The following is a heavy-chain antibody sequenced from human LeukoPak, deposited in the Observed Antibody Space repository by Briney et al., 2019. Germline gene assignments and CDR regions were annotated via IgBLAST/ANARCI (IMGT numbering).Heavy chain of an antibody. CDR3: ARGFMITFGGGPDY. CDR1: GYTFTSYD. CDR2: MNPNSGNT. V-gene: IGHV1-8*01. J-gene: IGHJ4*02. D-gene: IGHD3-16*01. Sequence: GASVKVSCKASGYTFTSYDINWVRQATGQGLEWMGWMNPNSGNTGYAQKFQGRVTMTRDMSTSTVYMELSSLRSEDTAVYYCARGFMITFGGGPDYWGQGTLVTVSS.